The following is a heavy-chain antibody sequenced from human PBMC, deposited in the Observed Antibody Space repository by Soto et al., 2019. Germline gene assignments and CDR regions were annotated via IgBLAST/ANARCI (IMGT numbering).Heavy chain of an antibody. CDR2: IWYDGSKK. CDR3: ARESYSNDYYYQYGMDV. J-gene: IGHJ6*02. CDR1: GFIFSNNY. V-gene: IGHV3-33*01. Sequence: QVQLAESGGGVVQPGRSLRLSCAASGFIFSNNYMHWVRQAPGKGLEWVAVIWYDGSKKYYAESVKGRFTISRDNSKNTLYLQMNSLRAEDTAVYYCARESYSNDYYYQYGMDVWGQGTTVTVSS. D-gene: IGHD4-4*01.